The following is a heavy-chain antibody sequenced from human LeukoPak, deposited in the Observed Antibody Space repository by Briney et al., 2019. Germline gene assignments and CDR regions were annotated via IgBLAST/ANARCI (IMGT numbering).Heavy chain of an antibody. CDR1: GYTFTSYG. CDR3: ARTPGGYQPDPKDAFDI. Sequence: ASVKVSCKASGYTFTSYGISWVRQAPGQGLEWTGWISAYNGNTNYAQKLQGRVTMTTDTSTSTAYMELRSLRSDDTAVYYCARTPGGYQPDPKDAFDIWGQGTMVTVSS. CDR2: ISAYNGNT. J-gene: IGHJ3*02. D-gene: IGHD1-14*01. V-gene: IGHV1-18*01.